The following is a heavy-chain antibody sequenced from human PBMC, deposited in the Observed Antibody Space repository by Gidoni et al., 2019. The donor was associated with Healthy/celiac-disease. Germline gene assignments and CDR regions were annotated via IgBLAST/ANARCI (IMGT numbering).Heavy chain of an antibody. CDR2: ISYDGSNK. CDR1: GFTFSSYA. J-gene: IGHJ2*01. Sequence: QVQLVESGGGVVKPGRPLSLSCAASGFTFSSYAMHWVRQAPSKGLAWVAVISYDGSNKYYADSVKGRFTISRDNSKNTLYLQMNSLRAEDTAVYYCATIDLWGRGTLVTVSS. CDR3: ATIDL. V-gene: IGHV3-30-3*01.